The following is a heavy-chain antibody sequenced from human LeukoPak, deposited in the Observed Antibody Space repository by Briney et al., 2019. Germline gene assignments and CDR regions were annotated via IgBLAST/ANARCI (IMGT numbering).Heavy chain of an antibody. CDR3: ARSLKKDTSGYYFGY. D-gene: IGHD3-22*01. CDR1: GYTFTGYY. J-gene: IGHJ4*02. Sequence: GASVKVSCKASGYTFTGYYMQWVRQAPGQGLECMERINPNSGGTNYAQKFQGRVAMTRDTSISTAYMELNRLRSDDTALYYCARSLKKDTSGYYFGYWGQGTLVTVSS. V-gene: IGHV1-2*06. CDR2: INPNSGGT.